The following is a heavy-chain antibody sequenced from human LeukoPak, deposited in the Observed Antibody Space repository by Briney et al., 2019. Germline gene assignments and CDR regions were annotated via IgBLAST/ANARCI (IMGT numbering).Heavy chain of an antibody. D-gene: IGHD3-10*01. J-gene: IGHJ4*02. CDR3: ARGIIYLDY. V-gene: IGHV3-53*04. CDR1: GFNVSSNY. Sequence: PGGSLRLSCEASGFNVSSNYMTWVRQAPGKGLEWVSVIDGDGTTDYADSVKGRFHISRHNSKNTLYLQMNILRAEDTAVYYCARGIIYLDYWGQGTLVTVSS. CDR2: IDGDGTT.